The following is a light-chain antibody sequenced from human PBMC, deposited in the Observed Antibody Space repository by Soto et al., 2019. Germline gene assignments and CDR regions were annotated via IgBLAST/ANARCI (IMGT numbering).Light chain of an antibody. CDR2: EVS. V-gene: IGLV2-14*01. J-gene: IGLJ2*01. Sequence: QSALTQPASVSGSPGQSITISCTGNSSDVGGYKYVSWYQQHPDKAPKLIIFEVSNRPSGISSRFSGAKSGNTASLTISGLQAEDEAEYYCASYTSSSTSVIFGRGTKVTGL. CDR3: ASYTSSSTSVI. CDR1: SSDVGGYKY.